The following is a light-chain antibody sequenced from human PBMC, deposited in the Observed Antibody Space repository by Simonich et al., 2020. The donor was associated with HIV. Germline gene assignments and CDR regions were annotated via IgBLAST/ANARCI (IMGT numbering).Light chain of an antibody. CDR2: RDN. J-gene: IGLJ3*02. V-gene: IGLV3-25*03. CDR1: ALPKQD. Sequence: SYELTQPPSVSVSPGQTARITCSEDALPKQDSHWYQQKPGQAPVLVKYRDNVRHSEIPERFSGSSSGTIVTLTISGVQADDEADYYCQSADSSGTYWVFGGGTKLTVL. CDR3: QSADSSGTYWV.